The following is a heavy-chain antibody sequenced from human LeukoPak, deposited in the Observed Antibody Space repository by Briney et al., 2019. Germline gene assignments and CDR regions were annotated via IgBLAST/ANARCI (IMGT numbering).Heavy chain of an antibody. J-gene: IGHJ4*02. CDR2: INSDGTIT. D-gene: IGHD4-11*01. Sequence: GGALRISCAAPGFTISSYWMHWVRQTPGKGLVWVSRINSDGTITTYADSVKGRFTIFRDNAKNTLYLQMNSLRAEDTAVYHCARLLQGDNWGQGTLVTVSS. CDR1: GFTISSYW. V-gene: IGHV3-74*01. CDR3: ARLLQGDN.